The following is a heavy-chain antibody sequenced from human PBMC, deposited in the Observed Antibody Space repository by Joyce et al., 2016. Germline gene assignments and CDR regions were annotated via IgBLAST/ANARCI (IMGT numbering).Heavy chain of an antibody. CDR2: FDIRGYT. D-gene: IGHD3-22*01. CDR1: AITVSDNY. V-gene: IGHV3-66*01. Sequence: EQKLVESGGGLVQPGESLRLSCAASAITVSDNYLSWVRQAPGKGLECVSVFDIRGYTYDADSVRGIFNISRDTSTNRLHLQMNSLRIEDTAMYFCARDIYYDERVRGADALDLWCQGTMVTVSS. CDR3: ARDIYYDERVRGADALDL. J-gene: IGHJ3*01.